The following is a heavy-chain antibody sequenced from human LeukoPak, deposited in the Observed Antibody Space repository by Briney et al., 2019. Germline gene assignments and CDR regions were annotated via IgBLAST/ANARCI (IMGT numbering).Heavy chain of an antibody. CDR3: ARLAGGSYAFDY. J-gene: IGHJ4*02. D-gene: IGHD1-26*01. CDR1: GGSFSGYY. Sequence: PSETLSLTCAVYGGSFSGYYWSWIRQPPGKGLEWIGEINHSGSTNYNPSLKSRVTISVDTSKNQFSLKLSSVTAADTAVYYCARLAGGSYAFDYWGQGTLVTVSS. CDR2: INHSGST. V-gene: IGHV4-34*01.